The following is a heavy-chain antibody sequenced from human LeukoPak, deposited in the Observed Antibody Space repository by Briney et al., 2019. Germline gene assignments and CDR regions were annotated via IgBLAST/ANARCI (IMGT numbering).Heavy chain of an antibody. CDR2: ISWDGGST. CDR1: GFTFDDYA. D-gene: IGHD3-16*01. CDR3: AKDMGGRTRAGDYYYMDV. V-gene: IGHV3-43D*03. J-gene: IGHJ6*03. Sequence: GGSLRLSCAASGFTFDDYAMHWVRQAPGKGLEWVSLISWDGGSTYYADSVKGRFTISSDNSKNSLYLQMNSLRAEDTALYYCAKDMGGRTRAGDYYYMDVWGKGTTVTVSS.